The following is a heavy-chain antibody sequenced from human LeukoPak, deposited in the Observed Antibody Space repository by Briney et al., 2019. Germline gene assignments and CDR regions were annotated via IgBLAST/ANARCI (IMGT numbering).Heavy chain of an antibody. CDR3: AVYYDSSGYYYSYFDY. J-gene: IGHJ4*02. CDR2: IIPLFGTA. D-gene: IGHD3-22*01. Sequence: ASLKVSCKASGGTFISYAISWVRQAPGQGLEWMGRIIPLFGTANYAQKFQGRVTITTDESTSTAYMELSSLRSEDTAVYYCAVYYDSSGYYYSYFDYWGQRTLVAVSS. V-gene: IGHV1-69*05. CDR1: GGTFISYA.